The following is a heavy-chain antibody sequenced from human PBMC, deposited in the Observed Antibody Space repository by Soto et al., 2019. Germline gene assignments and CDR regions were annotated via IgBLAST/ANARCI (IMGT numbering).Heavy chain of an antibody. V-gene: IGHV3-23*01. Sequence: EVQLLESGGGLVQPGGSLRLSCAASGFTFSSYAMSWVRQAPGKGLEWVSAISGSGGSTYYADSVKGRFTISRDNSKNTLYLQMNSLRAVDTAVYYCAKFRPLRRQLLAKWRTDAFDIWGQWTMVTVSS. J-gene: IGHJ3*02. CDR1: GFTFSSYA. CDR2: ISGSGGST. CDR3: AKFRPLRRQLLAKWRTDAFDI. D-gene: IGHD6-19*01.